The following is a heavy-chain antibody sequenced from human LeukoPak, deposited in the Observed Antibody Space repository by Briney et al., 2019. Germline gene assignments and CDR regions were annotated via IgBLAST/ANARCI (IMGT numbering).Heavy chain of an antibody. Sequence: ASVKVSCKSSGYTFTGYYIHWLRQAPGQGLEWMGRINPNTGDTNYSQKFQGRVTMTRDTSISTAYMELSRLRSDDTAVYYCARTDGVDYWGQGTLVTVSS. CDR1: GYTFTGYY. V-gene: IGHV1-2*06. D-gene: IGHD4-17*01. J-gene: IGHJ4*02. CDR2: INPNTGDT. CDR3: ARTDGVDY.